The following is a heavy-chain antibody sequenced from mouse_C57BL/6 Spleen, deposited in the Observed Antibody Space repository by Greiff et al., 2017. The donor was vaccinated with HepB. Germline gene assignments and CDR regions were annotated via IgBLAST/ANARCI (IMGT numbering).Heavy chain of an antibody. CDR3: ARSPFTTRGAMDY. J-gene: IGHJ4*01. D-gene: IGHD1-1*01. CDR2: IRNKANGYTT. V-gene: IGHV7-3*01. Sequence: EVKLMESGGGLVQPGGSLSLSCAASGFTFTDYYMSWVRQPPGKALEWLGFIRNKANGYTTEYSASVKGRFTISRDNSQSILYLQMNALRAEDSATYYCARSPFTTRGAMDYWGQGTSVTVSS. CDR1: GFTFTDYY.